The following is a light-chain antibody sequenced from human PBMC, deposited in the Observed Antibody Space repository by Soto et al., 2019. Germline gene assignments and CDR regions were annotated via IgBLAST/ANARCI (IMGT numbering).Light chain of an antibody. J-gene: IGLJ2*01. Sequence: QSVLTQPPSSSGTPGQRVTISCSGSSSNIGTYSVNWYQQLPGTAPKLLMYTNDQRPSGVPDRFFGSRSGTSASLAISGLPSEDEDDYYCSAWDDSLSGPGVVFGGGTKLTVL. V-gene: IGLV1-44*01. CDR1: SSNIGTYS. CDR2: TND. CDR3: SAWDDSLSGPGVV.